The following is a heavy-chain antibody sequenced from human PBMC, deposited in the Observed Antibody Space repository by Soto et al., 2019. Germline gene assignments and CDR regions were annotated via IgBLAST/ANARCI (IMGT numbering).Heavy chain of an antibody. CDR2: SFSIDTK. D-gene: IGHD2-2*01. V-gene: IGHV2-26*01. J-gene: IGHJ5*02. Sequence: SGPTLVNPTDTLTLTCTVSGFSLSNARMGVSWIRQPPGKALEWLAHSFSIDTKAYSTSLKNRLTISKDTSRSQVVLTMTNMDPVDTATYYCARLYCSSASCYRFWFDPWGQGTQVTVSS. CDR1: GFSLSNARMG. CDR3: ARLYCSSASCYRFWFDP.